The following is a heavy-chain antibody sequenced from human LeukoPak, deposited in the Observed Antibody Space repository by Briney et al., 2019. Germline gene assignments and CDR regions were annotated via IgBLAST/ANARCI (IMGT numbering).Heavy chain of an antibody. CDR1: GYTFTSYG. D-gene: IGHD2-2*01. CDR3: ARDMGDIVVVPGSRGGWFDP. V-gene: IGHV1-18*01. J-gene: IGHJ5*02. Sequence: ASVKVSCKASGYTFTSYGISWVRQAPGQGLEWMGWISAYNGNTNYAQKLQGRVTMTTDTSTSTAYMELRSLRSDDTAVYYCARDMGDIVVVPGSRGGWFDPWGQGTLVTDSS. CDR2: ISAYNGNT.